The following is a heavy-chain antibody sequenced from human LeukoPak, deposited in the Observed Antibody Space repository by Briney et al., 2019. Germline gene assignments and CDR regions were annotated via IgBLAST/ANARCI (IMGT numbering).Heavy chain of an antibody. D-gene: IGHD3-3*01. J-gene: IGHJ6*02. CDR2: ISSSGSTI. CDR1: GFTFSDYY. CDR3: ARVFFVYYYYGMDV. Sequence: PGGSLRLSCAASGFTFSDYYMSWIRQAPGKGLEWVSYISSSGSTIYYADSVKGRFTISRDNAKNSLYLQMNSLGAEDTAVYYCARVFFVYYYYGMDVWGQGTTVTVSS. V-gene: IGHV3-11*01.